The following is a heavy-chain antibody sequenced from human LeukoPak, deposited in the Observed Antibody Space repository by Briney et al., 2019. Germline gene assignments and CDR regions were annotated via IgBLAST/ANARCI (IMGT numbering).Heavy chain of an antibody. CDR3: ARAAYCGGDCHYNFDY. CDR2: INSDESRT. Sequence: GGSLRLSCAASGFTFSSYWMHWVRQAPGKGLVGVSRINSDESRTSYADSVKGRFTISRDNAKNTLYLQMNSLRDEDTAVYYCARAAYCGGDCHYNFDYWGQGTLVTVSS. CDR1: GFTFSSYW. D-gene: IGHD2-21*02. V-gene: IGHV3-74*01. J-gene: IGHJ4*02.